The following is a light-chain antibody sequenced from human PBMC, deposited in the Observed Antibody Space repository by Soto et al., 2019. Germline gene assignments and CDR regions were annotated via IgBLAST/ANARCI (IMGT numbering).Light chain of an antibody. V-gene: IGKV3-11*01. J-gene: IGKJ4*01. CDR1: ENVFGS. CDR2: DAS. Sequence: EIVLTQSPATLSLSPGEGATLSCRASENVFGSLAWFQQKPGQAPRLLFFDASTRATGIPARFSCSWSGTDCTLTVSSLEPEDVATYYCQQRNSWPLTFGGGTKVDIK. CDR3: QQRNSWPLT.